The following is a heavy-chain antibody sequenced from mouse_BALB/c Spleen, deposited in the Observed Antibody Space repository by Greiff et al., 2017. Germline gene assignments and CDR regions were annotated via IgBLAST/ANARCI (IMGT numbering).Heavy chain of an antibody. D-gene: IGHD3-3*01. CDR1: GYNFTSYW. CDR3: ARGGTAMDY. Sequence: VQLQQPGAELVKPGTSVKLSCTASGYNFTSYWINWVKLRPGQGLEWIGDIYPGSGSTNYNEKFKSKATLTVDTSSSTAYMQLSSLASEDSALYYCARGGTAMDYWGQGTSVTVSS. V-gene: IGHV1-55*01. CDR2: IYPGSGST. J-gene: IGHJ4*01.